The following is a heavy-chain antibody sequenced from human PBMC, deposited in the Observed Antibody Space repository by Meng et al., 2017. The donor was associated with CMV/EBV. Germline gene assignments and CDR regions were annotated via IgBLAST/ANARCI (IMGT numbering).Heavy chain of an antibody. D-gene: IGHD2-2*01. V-gene: IGHV4-59*01. CDR3: ARDLWVPATPLSRAYYYGMDV. CDR2: IYYSGRT. CDR1: GGSISSYY. J-gene: IGHJ6*02. Sequence: SETLSLTCTVSGGSISSYYWSWIRQPPGKGLEWIGYIYYSGRTNYNPSLKSRVTISVDTSKNQFSLKLSSVTAADTAVYYCARDLWVPATPLSRAYYYGMDVWGQGTTVTVSS.